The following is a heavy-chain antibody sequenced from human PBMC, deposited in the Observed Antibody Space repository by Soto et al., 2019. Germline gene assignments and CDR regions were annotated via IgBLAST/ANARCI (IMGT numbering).Heavy chain of an antibody. CDR3: ARHPERIAQIGWFDP. D-gene: IGHD6-13*01. CDR1: GFTLRSYY. Sequence: GGSLRLSCAGSGFTLRSYYMSWVRQPPGKGLEWVANIKQDGSERYYVDSVKGRFTISRDNAKNSLYLQMNSLRVEDTAVYYCARHPERIAQIGWFDPWGQGTLVTVSS. CDR2: IKQDGSER. J-gene: IGHJ5*02. V-gene: IGHV3-7*01.